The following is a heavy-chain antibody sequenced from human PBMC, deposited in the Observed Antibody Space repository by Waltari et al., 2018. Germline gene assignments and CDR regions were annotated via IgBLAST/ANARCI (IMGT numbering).Heavy chain of an antibody. Sequence: QVQLQASGPGLVKPSETLSLTCTVSGGSIRSYYWSCTRQHPGKGLEWIGYIYTSRSTNYNPSLKGRVTISVDTSKNQFSLKLSSVTAADTAVYYCARYSNCGGDCLGAFDIWGQGTMVTVSS. CDR1: GGSIRSYY. D-gene: IGHD2-21*01. CDR3: ARYSNCGGDCLGAFDI. CDR2: IYTSRST. V-gene: IGHV4-4*09. J-gene: IGHJ3*02.